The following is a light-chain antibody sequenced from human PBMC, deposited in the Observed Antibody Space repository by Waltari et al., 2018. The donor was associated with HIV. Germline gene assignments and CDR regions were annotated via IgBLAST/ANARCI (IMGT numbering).Light chain of an antibody. CDR2: ANI. Sequence: QSLLTQPPSVSGAPGQEVTISCTGSSSNIGAGYHVHWYQQVPGTPPKLLISANINRPSGVPDRFSGSKSGTSASLAITGLQAEDEADYYCQSYDSSLSGVVFGGGTKLTVL. CDR3: QSYDSSLSGVV. J-gene: IGLJ2*01. V-gene: IGLV1-40*01. CDR1: SSNIGAGYH.